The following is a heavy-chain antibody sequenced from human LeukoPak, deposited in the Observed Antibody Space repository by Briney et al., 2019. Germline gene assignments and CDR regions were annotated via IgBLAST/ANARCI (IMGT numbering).Heavy chain of an antibody. CDR2: INTNTGNP. D-gene: IGHD3-16*02. CDR3: ARSYYVWGSYPLDY. Sequence: GASVKVSCKASGYTFTNYAMNWVRQAPGQGLEWMGGINTNTGNPTYAPGFTGRFVFSLDISVSTAYLQISSLKAEDTAVYYCARSYYVWGSYPLDYWGQGTLVTVSS. V-gene: IGHV7-4-1*02. J-gene: IGHJ4*02. CDR1: GYTFTNYA.